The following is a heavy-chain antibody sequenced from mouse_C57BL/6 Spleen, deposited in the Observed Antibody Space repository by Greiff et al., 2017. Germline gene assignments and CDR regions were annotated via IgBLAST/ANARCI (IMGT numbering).Heavy chain of an antibody. CDR1: GYTFTDHT. CDR2: IYPRDGST. D-gene: IGHD2-4*01. CDR3: ARYYYDYDWYFDV. V-gene: IGHV1-78*01. Sequence: QVHVKQSDAELVQPGASVKISCKVSGYTFTDHTIHWMKQRPEQGLEWIGYIYPRDGSTKYNEKCKGKATLTADKSSSTAYMQLNSLTSEDSAVYFCARYYYDYDWYFDVWGTGTTVTVSS. J-gene: IGHJ1*03.